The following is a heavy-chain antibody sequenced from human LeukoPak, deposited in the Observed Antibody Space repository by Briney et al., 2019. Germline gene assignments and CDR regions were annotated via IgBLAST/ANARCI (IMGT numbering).Heavy chain of an antibody. J-gene: IGHJ4*02. D-gene: IGHD4-11*01. CDR1: GYTFTGYY. CDR3: ARAGPMTTVTIDY. V-gene: IGHV1-2*02. Sequence: ASVKVSCKASGYTFTGYYMHWVRQAPGQGLEWMGWINPNSGGTNYAQKFQGRVTMTRDTSISTAYMELSRLRSDDTAVYYCARAGPMTTVTIDYWGQGTLVTVSS. CDR2: INPNSGGT.